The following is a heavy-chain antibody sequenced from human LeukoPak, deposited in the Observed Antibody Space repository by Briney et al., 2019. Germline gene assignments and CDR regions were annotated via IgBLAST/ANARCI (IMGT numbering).Heavy chain of an antibody. CDR1: GGSFSGYY. CDR3: ARAVLLAFDS. J-gene: IGHJ4*02. D-gene: IGHD3-10*01. CDR2: INHSGST. V-gene: IGHV4-34*01. Sequence: SETLSLTCAVYGGSFSGYYWSWIRQPPGKGLEWIGEINHSGSTNYNPSLKSRVTISVDTSKNQFSLQLNSVTPEDTAVYYCARAVLLAFDSWGQGTLVTVSS.